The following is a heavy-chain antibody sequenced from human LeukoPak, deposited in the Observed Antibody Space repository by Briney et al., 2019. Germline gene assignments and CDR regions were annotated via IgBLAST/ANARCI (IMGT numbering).Heavy chain of an antibody. J-gene: IGHJ4*02. V-gene: IGHV3-30*02. D-gene: IGHD3-22*01. Sequence: SGGSLRLSCAASGFTSSSYGMHWVRQAPGKGLDWVAFIRYDGSNKYYADSVKGRFTISRGNSKNTLYLQMNSLRAEDTAVYYCAKSSTAVSGYYSSFDYWGQGTLVTVSS. CDR2: IRYDGSNK. CDR3: AKSSTAVSGYYSSFDY. CDR1: GFTSSSYG.